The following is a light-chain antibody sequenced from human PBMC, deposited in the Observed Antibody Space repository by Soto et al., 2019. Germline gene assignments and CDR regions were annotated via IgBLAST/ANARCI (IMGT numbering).Light chain of an antibody. V-gene: IGKV1-6*02. Sequence: ATQLTQSPSSLSASVGDTVNISYRASQDIRNELGWYQQKAGRAPTLLIYLASNLQSGVPRRFSGSGSGTEFTLTISSLQPEDFSTYYCLQDNNYPLTFGAGTRV. J-gene: IGKJ4*01. CDR3: LQDNNYPLT. CDR2: LAS. CDR1: QDIRNE.